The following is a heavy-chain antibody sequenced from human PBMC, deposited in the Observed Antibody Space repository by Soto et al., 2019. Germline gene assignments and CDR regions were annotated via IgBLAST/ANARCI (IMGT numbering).Heavy chain of an antibody. V-gene: IGHV4-59*08. CDR1: GGSFTSDY. D-gene: IGHD2-8*01. J-gene: IGHJ4*02. CDR3: ASHSGVAALGGLDH. Sequence: QVQLQESGPGLVKPSETLSLTCTVSGGSFTSDYWSWIRQPPGKGLQWIGYIYYNGTTNYTPSLKSRLTISPATAKGQISLELTSLTAADTAVYYCASHSGVAALGGLDHWGQGTLVTVSS. CDR2: IYYNGTT.